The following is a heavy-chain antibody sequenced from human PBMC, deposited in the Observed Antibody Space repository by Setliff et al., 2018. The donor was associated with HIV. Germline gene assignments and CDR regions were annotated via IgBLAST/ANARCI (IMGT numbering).Heavy chain of an antibody. CDR3: ARGAPYCNHGICHLFDY. V-gene: IGHV4-4*07. CDR1: GGSITDYY. D-gene: IGHD2-8*01. J-gene: IGHJ4*01. Sequence: PSETLSLTCTVSGGSITDYYWTWIRQPAGKGLEWIGRVYSSGSTNCNPSLKSRVTMSVDTSTKQFSLKLSSVTAADTAVYYCARGAPYCNHGICHLFDYWGHGNLVTVSS. CDR2: VYSSGST.